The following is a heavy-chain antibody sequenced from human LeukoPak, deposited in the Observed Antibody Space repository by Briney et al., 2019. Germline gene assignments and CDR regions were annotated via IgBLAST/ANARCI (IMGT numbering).Heavy chain of an antibody. D-gene: IGHD4-23*01. CDR2: IDRDGSRI. Sequence: GGSLRLSCAVSGFTFSSYWMHWVRRAPGKGLVWVSRIDRDGSRINYADSVKGRFTISRDNGKNTLFLQMNSLRAEDAAVYYCVRGNDYGGPHYWGQGTLVTVSS. J-gene: IGHJ4*02. V-gene: IGHV3-74*01. CDR3: VRGNDYGGPHY. CDR1: GFTFSSYW.